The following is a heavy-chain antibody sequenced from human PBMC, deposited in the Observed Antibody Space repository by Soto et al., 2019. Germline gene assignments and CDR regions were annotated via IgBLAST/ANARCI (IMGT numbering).Heavy chain of an antibody. Sequence: GGSLRLSCAASGFTFSSYGMHWVRQAPGKGLEWVANIRQDGSKKYYVDSVKGRFTISRDNAKNSLYLQMNSLRAEDTAVYYCARDRAVAGTSDYWGQGTLVTVSS. CDR1: GFTFSSYG. D-gene: IGHD6-19*01. V-gene: IGHV3-7*01. J-gene: IGHJ4*02. CDR2: IRQDGSKK. CDR3: ARDRAVAGTSDY.